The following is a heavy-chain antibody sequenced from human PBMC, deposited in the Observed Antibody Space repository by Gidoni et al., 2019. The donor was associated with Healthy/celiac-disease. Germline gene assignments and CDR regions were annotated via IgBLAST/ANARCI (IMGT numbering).Heavy chain of an antibody. CDR2: SNSDGSST. J-gene: IGHJ4*02. Sequence: EVQLVESGGDLVQPGGSLRLSCAASGFPFSSYWMHWVRQAPGKGLVWVSRSNSDGSSTSYADSVKGRFTISRDNAKNTLYLQMNSLRAEDTAVYYCARAPTTVTTPSQFDYWGQGTLVTVSS. CDR3: ARAPTTVTTPSQFDY. CDR1: GFPFSSYW. V-gene: IGHV3-74*01. D-gene: IGHD4-17*01.